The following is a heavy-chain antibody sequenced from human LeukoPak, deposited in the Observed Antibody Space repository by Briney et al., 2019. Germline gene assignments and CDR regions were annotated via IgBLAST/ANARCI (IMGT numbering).Heavy chain of an antibody. CDR3: AKPNGSSLDY. J-gene: IGHJ4*02. Sequence: PGGSLRLSCAASGFTFSSYGMHWVRRAPGKGLEWVAFIRYDGSNKYYADSVKGRFTISRDNSKNTLYLQMNSLRAEDTAVYYCAKPNGSSLDYWGQGTLVTVSS. D-gene: IGHD2-15*01. CDR1: GFTFSSYG. V-gene: IGHV3-30*02. CDR2: IRYDGSNK.